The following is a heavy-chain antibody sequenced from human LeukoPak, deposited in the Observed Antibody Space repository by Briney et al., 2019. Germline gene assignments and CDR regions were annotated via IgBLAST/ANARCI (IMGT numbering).Heavy chain of an antibody. CDR3: GKVGGNTNS. D-gene: IGHD4-23*01. Sequence: SETLSLTCTVSGASITSDIFYWNRIRQSPGKGLEWIGAIHNSRGTSYNPSLESRLTISVDPSENKFFLKMTSVTDADTATYYCGKVGGNTNSWGQGTLVTVSS. CDR1: GASITSDIFY. J-gene: IGHJ4*02. V-gene: IGHV4-30-4*01. CDR2: IHNSRGT.